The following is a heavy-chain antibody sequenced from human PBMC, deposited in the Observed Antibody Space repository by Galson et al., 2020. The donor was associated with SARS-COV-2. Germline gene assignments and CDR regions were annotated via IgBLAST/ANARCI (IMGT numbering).Heavy chain of an antibody. V-gene: IGHV3-23*01. Sequence: GGSLRLSCAASGFTFSSYAMSWVRQAPGKGLEWVSAISGSGGSTYYADSVKGRFTISRDNSKNTLYLQMNSLRAEDTAVYYCAKSILMVYATLLYYFDYWGQGTLVTVSS. CDR2: ISGSGGST. D-gene: IGHD2-8*01. CDR3: AKSILMVYATLLYYFDY. J-gene: IGHJ4*02. CDR1: GFTFSSYA.